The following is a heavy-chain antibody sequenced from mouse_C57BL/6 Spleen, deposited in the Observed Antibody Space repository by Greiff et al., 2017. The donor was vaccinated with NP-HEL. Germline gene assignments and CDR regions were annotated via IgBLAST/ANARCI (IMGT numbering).Heavy chain of an antibody. CDR2: IDPSDSYT. D-gene: IGHD1-1*01. V-gene: IGHV1-59*01. CDR1: GYTFTSYW. J-gene: IGHJ4*01. Sequence: VQLQQPGAELVRPGTSVKLSCKASGYTFTSYWMHWVKQRPGQGLEWIGVIDPSDSYTNYNQKFKGKATLTVDTSSSTAYMQLSSLTSEDSAVYYGAREGITTVVDAMDYWGQGTSVTVSS. CDR3: AREGITTVVDAMDY.